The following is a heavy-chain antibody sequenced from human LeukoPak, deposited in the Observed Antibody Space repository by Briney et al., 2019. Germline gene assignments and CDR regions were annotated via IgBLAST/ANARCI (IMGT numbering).Heavy chain of an antibody. CDR2: IYYSGST. Sequence: SQTLSLTCTVSGGSISSGDYYWSWIRQPPGKGLEWIGYIYYSGSTYYNPSLKSRVTISVDTSKNQFSLKLSSVTAADTAVYYCARECLSGGDNYYGMDVWGQGTTVTVSS. D-gene: IGHD2-21*02. CDR3: ARECLSGGDNYYGMDV. CDR1: GGSISSGDYY. J-gene: IGHJ6*02. V-gene: IGHV4-30-4*01.